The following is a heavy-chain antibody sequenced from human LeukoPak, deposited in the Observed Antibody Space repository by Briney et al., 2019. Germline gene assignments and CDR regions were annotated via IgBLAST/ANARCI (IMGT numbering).Heavy chain of an antibody. J-gene: IGHJ4*02. CDR3: ARRASVAVDY. CDR1: GGSFSGYY. Sequence: SETLSLTCAVYGGSFSGYYWSWIRQPTGKGLEWIGEINHSGSTNYNPSLKSRVTISVDTSKNQFSLKLSSVTAADTAVYYCARRASVAVDYSGEGTLVTVSS. D-gene: IGHD6-19*01. V-gene: IGHV4-34*01. CDR2: INHSGST.